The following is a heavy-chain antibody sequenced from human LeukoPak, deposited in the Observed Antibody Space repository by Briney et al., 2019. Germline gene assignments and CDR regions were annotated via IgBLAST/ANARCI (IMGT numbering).Heavy chain of an antibody. CDR2: FDHEDGET. CDR3: ATALYSSDWYWFDP. D-gene: IGHD6-19*01. V-gene: IGHV1-24*01. J-gene: IGHJ5*02. Sequence: ASVKVSCKASGYTFTGYYMHWVRQAPGKGLEWMGGFDHEDGETIYARSFKGRLTLTEDTSTDTAYMDLSSLRSDDTAVYYCATALYSSDWYWFDPWGQGTLVTLSS. CDR1: GYTFTGYY.